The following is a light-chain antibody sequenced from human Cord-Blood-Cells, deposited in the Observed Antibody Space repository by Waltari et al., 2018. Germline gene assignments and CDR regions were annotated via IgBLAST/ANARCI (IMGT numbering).Light chain of an antibody. V-gene: IGKV2-28*01. Sequence: EIVLTQSPLSLPVTPGEPASISCRSSQSLLHSNGYNYLDWYLQKPGQSPQLLIYLGSNRASGVPDRFSGSVSGTDFTLKISRVEAGDVGVYFCMQALQTPYTFGQGTKLEIK. J-gene: IGKJ2*01. CDR3: MQALQTPYT. CDR2: LGS. CDR1: QSLLHSNGYNY.